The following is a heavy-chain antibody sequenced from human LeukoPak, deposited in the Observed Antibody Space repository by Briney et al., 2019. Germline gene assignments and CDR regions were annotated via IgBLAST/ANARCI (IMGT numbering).Heavy chain of an antibody. CDR3: ARTPSIVGATYFDY. CDR1: GFTFSGYE. CDR2: ISGSGDTT. Sequence: PGGSLRLSCAASGFTFSGYEMNWVRQAPGRGPEWLSYISGSGDTTYYADSVRGRFTISRDNAKNSLYLQMNSLRAEDTAVYYCARTPSIVGATYFDYWGQGTLVTVSS. V-gene: IGHV3-48*03. J-gene: IGHJ4*02. D-gene: IGHD1-26*01.